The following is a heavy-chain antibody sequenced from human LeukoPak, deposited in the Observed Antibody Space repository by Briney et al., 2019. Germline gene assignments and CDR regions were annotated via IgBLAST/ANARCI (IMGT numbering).Heavy chain of an antibody. CDR1: GYIFTGYY. CDR3: ATGMAAVGDY. D-gene: IGHD5-24*01. CDR2: INPKSGDT. Sequence: ASVKVSCKASGYIFTGYYMHWMRQAPGQGLEWMGWINPKSGDTNYAQKFQGRVTMTRDTSISTAYMELSRLRSDDTAFYYCATGMAAVGDYWGQGTLVTVSS. J-gene: IGHJ4*02. V-gene: IGHV1-2*02.